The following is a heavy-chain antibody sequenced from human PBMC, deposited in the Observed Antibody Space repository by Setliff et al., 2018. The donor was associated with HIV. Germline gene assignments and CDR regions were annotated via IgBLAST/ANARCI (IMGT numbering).Heavy chain of an antibody. Sequence: GASVKVSCKASGYTFTDYYIHWVRQAPGQGLEWMGWIAPNSGGTGYAENFQGRVTMTRDTSISTAYMELRSLRSDDTAVYYCARDREYMDVWGKGTTVTVSS. V-gene: IGHV1-2*02. CDR1: GYTFTDYY. CDR2: IAPNSGGT. J-gene: IGHJ6*03. CDR3: ARDREYMDV.